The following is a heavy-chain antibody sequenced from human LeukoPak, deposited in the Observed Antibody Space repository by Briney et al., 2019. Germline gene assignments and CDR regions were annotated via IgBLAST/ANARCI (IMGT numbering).Heavy chain of an antibody. Sequence: GASVKVSCKASGYTFTSYAMNWVRQAPGQGLEWMGWINTNTGNPTYAQGFTGRFVFSLDTSVSTAYLQISSLKAEDTAVYYCARDQVPAVGDAFDIWGQGTMVTVSS. CDR2: INTNTGNP. J-gene: IGHJ3*02. CDR3: ARDQVPAVGDAFDI. D-gene: IGHD2-2*01. V-gene: IGHV7-4-1*02. CDR1: GYTFTSYA.